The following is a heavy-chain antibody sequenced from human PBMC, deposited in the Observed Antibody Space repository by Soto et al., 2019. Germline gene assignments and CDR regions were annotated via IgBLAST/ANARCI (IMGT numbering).Heavy chain of an antibody. V-gene: IGHV3-23*01. CDR2: ISGSGGST. D-gene: IGHD4-4*01. CDR3: AKDPTYASYYYYYGMDV. Sequence: GGSLRLSCAASGFTFSSYAMSWVRQAPGKGLGWVSAISGSGGSTYYADSVKGRFTISRDNSKNTLYLQMNSLRAEDTAVYYCAKDPTYASYYYYYGMDVWGQGTTVTVSS. CDR1: GFTFSSYA. J-gene: IGHJ6*02.